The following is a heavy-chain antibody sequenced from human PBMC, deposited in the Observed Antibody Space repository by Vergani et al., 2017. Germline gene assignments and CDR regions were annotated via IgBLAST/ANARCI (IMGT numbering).Heavy chain of an antibody. CDR3: ARGVGSYSSSWYENFDY. Sequence: QVQLVESGGGVVQPGRSLRLSCAASGFTFSSYAMHWVRQAPGKGLEWVAVISYDGSNKYYADSVKGRFTISRDNSKNTLYLQMNSLRAEDTAVYYCARGVGSYSSSWYENFDYWGQGTLVTVSS. CDR2: ISYDGSNK. V-gene: IGHV3-30-3*01. CDR1: GFTFSSYA. D-gene: IGHD6-13*01. J-gene: IGHJ4*02.